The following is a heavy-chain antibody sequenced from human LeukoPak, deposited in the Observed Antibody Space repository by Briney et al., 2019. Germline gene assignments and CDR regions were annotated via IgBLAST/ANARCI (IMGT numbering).Heavy chain of an antibody. CDR1: GGTFSSYA. Sequence: SVKVSCKASGGTFSSYAISWVRQAPGQGLEWMGGIIPIFGTANYAQKLQGRVTITADESTSTAYMELSSLRSEDTAVYYCAVSSGWSLTFQHWGQGTLVTVSS. V-gene: IGHV1-69*13. CDR3: AVSSGWSLTFQH. J-gene: IGHJ1*01. CDR2: IIPIFGTA. D-gene: IGHD6-19*01.